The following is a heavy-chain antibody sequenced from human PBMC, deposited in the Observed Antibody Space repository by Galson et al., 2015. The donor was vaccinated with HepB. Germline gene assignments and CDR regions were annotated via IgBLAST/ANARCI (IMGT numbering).Heavy chain of an antibody. CDR2: TNPNSGGT. V-gene: IGHV1-2*06. D-gene: IGHD5-12*01. Sequence: SVKVSCKASGYTFTGYYMHWVRQAPGQGLEWMGRTNPNSGGTNYAQKFQGRVTMTRDTSISTAYMELSRLRSDDTAVYYCARDIVATIGFDYWGQGTLVTVSS. CDR1: GYTFTGYY. J-gene: IGHJ4*02. CDR3: ARDIVATIGFDY.